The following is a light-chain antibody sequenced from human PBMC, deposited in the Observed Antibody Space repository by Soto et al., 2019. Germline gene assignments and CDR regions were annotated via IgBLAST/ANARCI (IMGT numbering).Light chain of an antibody. Sequence: EVAMTQCLDTLSVSPGERATLSCRASQSVSSNLAWYQQKPGQAPRLLIYGASTRATGIPARFSGSGSGTEFTLTIRILQSEDFAVYYCQPYNNWPRITFGEGTRLEIK. J-gene: IGKJ5*01. CDR2: GAS. V-gene: IGKV3-15*01. CDR1: QSVSSN. CDR3: QPYNNWPRIT.